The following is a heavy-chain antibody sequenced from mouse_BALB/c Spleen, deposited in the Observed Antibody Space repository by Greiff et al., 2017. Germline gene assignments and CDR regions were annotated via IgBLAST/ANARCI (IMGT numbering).Heavy chain of an antibody. V-gene: IGHV2-9*02. J-gene: IGHJ3*01. Sequence: VQLQQSGPGLVAPSQSLSITCTVSGFSLTSYGVHWVRQPPGKGLEWLGVIWAGGSTNYNSALMSRLSISKDNSKSQVFLKMNSLQTDDTAMYYCAREPYDPWFAYWGQGTLVTVSA. CDR2: IWAGGST. D-gene: IGHD2-3*01. CDR1: GFSLTSYG. CDR3: AREPYDPWFAY.